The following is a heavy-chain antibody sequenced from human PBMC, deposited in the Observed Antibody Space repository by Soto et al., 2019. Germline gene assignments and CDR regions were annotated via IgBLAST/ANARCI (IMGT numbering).Heavy chain of an antibody. Sequence: QVQLQESGPGLVKPSQTLSLTCTVSGGSISSGGYYWSWIRQHPGKGLEWIGYIYYSGSTYYNPSLKSRVTISVDTSKNQFSLKLSSVTAADTAVYSCARDQPYYYGSGSYYKRPYYYGMDVWGQGTTVTVSS. CDR3: ARDQPYYYGSGSYYKRPYYYGMDV. J-gene: IGHJ6*02. CDR2: IYYSGST. V-gene: IGHV4-31*03. CDR1: GGSISSGGYY. D-gene: IGHD3-10*01.